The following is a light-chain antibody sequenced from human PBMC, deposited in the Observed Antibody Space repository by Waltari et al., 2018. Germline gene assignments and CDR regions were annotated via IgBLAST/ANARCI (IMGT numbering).Light chain of an antibody. J-gene: IGKJ1*01. CDR3: HYSGPSMWT. CDR1: ETIHNAY. Sequence: EIVLTQSPGTLSLTPGERVTLSCRASETIHNAYLAGYQQTPGQAPRLLTFGTSTGSTGIPARFSGSGSATDFTLTISRLEPEDFALYHCHYSGPSMWTFGQGTRVEIK. CDR2: GTS. V-gene: IGKV3-20*01.